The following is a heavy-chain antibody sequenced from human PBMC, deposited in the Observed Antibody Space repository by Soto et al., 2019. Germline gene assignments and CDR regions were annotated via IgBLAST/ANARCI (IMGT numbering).Heavy chain of an antibody. CDR3: ARDPRPKTTDDAFDI. V-gene: IGHV1-69*13. CDR1: GGTFSSYA. J-gene: IGHJ3*02. CDR2: IIPIFGTA. Sequence: GASVKVSCKASGGTFSSYAISWVRQAPGQGLEWMGGIIPIFGTANYAQKFQGRVTITADESTSTAYMELSSLRSEDTAVYYCARDPRPKTTDDAFDIWGQGTMVTVSS.